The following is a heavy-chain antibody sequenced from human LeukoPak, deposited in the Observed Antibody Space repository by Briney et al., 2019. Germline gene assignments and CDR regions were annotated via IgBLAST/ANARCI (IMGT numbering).Heavy chain of an antibody. CDR2: ISAHNGNT. CDR3: AKTPTNQNDGLHFDY. D-gene: IGHD1-1*01. V-gene: IGHV1-18*01. CDR1: GYTFTSYG. J-gene: IGHJ4*02. Sequence: ASVKVSCKASGYTFTSYGISWVRQAPGQGLEWMGWISAHNGNTNYAQKLQGRVTMTTDTSTSTAYMELRSLRSDDTAVYYCAKTPTNQNDGLHFDYWGQGTLVTVSS.